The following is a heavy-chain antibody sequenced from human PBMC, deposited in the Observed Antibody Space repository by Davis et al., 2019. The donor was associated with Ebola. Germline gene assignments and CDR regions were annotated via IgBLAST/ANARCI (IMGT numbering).Heavy chain of an antibody. CDR1: GFTFGDYA. D-gene: IGHD3-22*01. CDR2: IRSKAYGGTT. CDR3: TRERGTYYYDSSGYYYASYFDL. V-gene: IGHV3-49*04. J-gene: IGHJ2*01. Sequence: GESLKISCTASGFTFGDYAMSWVRQAPGKGLEWVGFIRSKAYGGTTEYAASVKGRFTISRDDSKSIAYLQMNSLKTEDTAVYYCTRERGTYYYDSSGYYYASYFDLWGRGTLVTVSS.